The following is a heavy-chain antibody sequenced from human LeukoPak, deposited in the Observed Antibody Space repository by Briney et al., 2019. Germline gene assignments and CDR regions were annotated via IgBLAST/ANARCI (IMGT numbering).Heavy chain of an antibody. Sequence: SVKVSCKASGGTFSSYAISWVRQAPGQGLEWMGGIIPIFGTANYAQKFQGRVTITGDKSTSTAYMELSSLRSEDTAVYYCASHDYYDSSGYYSPMFDYWGQGTLVTVSS. CDR3: ASHDYYDSSGYYSPMFDY. CDR1: GGTFSSYA. V-gene: IGHV1-69*06. CDR2: IIPIFGTA. J-gene: IGHJ4*02. D-gene: IGHD3-22*01.